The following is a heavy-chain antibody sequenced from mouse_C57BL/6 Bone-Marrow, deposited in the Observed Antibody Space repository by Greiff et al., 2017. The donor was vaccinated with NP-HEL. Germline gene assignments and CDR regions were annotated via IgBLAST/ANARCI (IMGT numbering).Heavy chain of an antibody. D-gene: IGHD2-4*01. CDR2: ISSGGDYI. J-gene: IGHJ4*01. V-gene: IGHV5-9-1*02. CDR3: TRPLIYYDYGAMDY. Sequence: EVMLVESGEGLVKPGGSLKLSCAASGFTFSSYAMSWVRQTPEKRLEWVAYISSGGDYIYYADTVKGRFTISRYNARNTLYLQMSSLKSEDTAMYYCTRPLIYYDYGAMDYWGQGTSVTVSS. CDR1: GFTFSSYA.